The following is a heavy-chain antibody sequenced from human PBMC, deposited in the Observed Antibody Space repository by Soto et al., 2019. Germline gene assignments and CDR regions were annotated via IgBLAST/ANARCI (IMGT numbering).Heavy chain of an antibody. CDR2: ISASGGTT. Sequence: PGGSLRLSCAASGFTFSTYAMSWVRQAPGKGLDWVSSISASGGTTYYSDSVKGRFTMSRDNSKNTLYLQMNSLRAEDTAVYYCAKDIRGAAYWGQGTLVTVSS. D-gene: IGHD2-15*01. CDR1: GFTFSTYA. CDR3: AKDIRGAAY. J-gene: IGHJ4*02. V-gene: IGHV3-23*01.